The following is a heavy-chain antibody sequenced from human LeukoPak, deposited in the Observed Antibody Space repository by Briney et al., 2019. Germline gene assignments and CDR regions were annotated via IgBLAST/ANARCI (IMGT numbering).Heavy chain of an antibody. CDR1: GGSISSSNW. CDR2: IYHSGST. J-gene: IGHJ6*02. CDR3: ARDSSSWIYYYYYGMDV. V-gene: IGHV4-4*02. Sequence: SETLSLTCAVSGGSISSSNWWSWVRQPPGKGLEWIGEIYHSGSTNYNPSLKSQVTISVDKSKNQFSLKLSSVTAADTAVYYCARDSSSWIYYYYYGMDVWGQGTTVTVSS. D-gene: IGHD6-13*01.